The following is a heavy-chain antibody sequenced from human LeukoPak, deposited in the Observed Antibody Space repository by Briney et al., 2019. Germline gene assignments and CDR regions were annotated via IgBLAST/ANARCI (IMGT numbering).Heavy chain of an antibody. Sequence: ASVKVSCKASGYIFTGHQMHWVRQAPGQGLEWMGWINPSSGGTNYAQKFQGRVTMGRDTSISTAYMELSRLTSDDTAVYYCARDPSAMVRGVIIYGMDVWGQGTTVTVSS. CDR2: INPSSGGT. J-gene: IGHJ6*02. CDR3: ARDPSAMVRGVIIYGMDV. CDR1: GYIFTGHQ. D-gene: IGHD3-10*01. V-gene: IGHV1-2*02.